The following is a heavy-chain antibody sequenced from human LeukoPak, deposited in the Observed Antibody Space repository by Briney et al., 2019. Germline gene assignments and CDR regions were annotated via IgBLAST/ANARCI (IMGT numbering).Heavy chain of an antibody. Sequence: PSETLSLTCAVYGGSFSGYYWSWIRQPPGKGLEWIGEINHSGSTNYNPSLKSRVTISVDTSKNQFSLKLSSVTAADTAVYYCARRRRYYSSTSCYSNYYYYYYMDVWGKGTTVTVSS. CDR3: ARRRRYYSSTSCYSNYYYYYYMDV. V-gene: IGHV4-34*01. CDR1: GGSFSGYY. J-gene: IGHJ6*03. D-gene: IGHD2-2*01. CDR2: INHSGST.